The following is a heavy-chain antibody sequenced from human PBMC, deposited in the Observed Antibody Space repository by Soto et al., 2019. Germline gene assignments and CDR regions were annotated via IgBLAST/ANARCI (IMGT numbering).Heavy chain of an antibody. J-gene: IGHJ6*02. CDR2: MNPNSGNT. V-gene: IGHV1-8*01. CDR3: ARVPQAMVRGSKGKDGMDV. Sequence: ASVKVSCKASGSTFPSYDINWVRQATGQGLEWMGWMNPNSGNTGYAQKFQGRVTMTRNTSISTAYMELSSLRSEDTAVYYCARVPQAMVRGSKGKDGMDVWGQGTTVTVSS. CDR1: GSTFPSYD. D-gene: IGHD3-10*01.